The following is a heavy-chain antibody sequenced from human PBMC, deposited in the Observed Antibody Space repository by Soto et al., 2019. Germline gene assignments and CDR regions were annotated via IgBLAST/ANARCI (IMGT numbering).Heavy chain of an antibody. CDR3: ARDCCGTSYNFDY. J-gene: IGHJ4*02. CDR1: GFTFSSYG. Sequence: GGSLRLSCAASGFTFSSYGMHWVRQAPGKGLEWVAVISYDGSNKYYADSVKGRFTISRDNSKNTLYLQMNSLRAEDTAVYYCARDCCGTSYNFDYWGQGTLVTVSS. V-gene: IGHV3-30*03. D-gene: IGHD1-26*01. CDR2: ISYDGSNK.